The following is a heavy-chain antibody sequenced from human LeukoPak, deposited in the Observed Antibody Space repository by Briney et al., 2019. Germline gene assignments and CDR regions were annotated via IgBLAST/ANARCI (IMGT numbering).Heavy chain of an antibody. J-gene: IGHJ3*01. CDR2: INPSGGST. D-gene: IGHD5-24*01. Sequence: ASVKVSCKASGYTFASYYMHWVRQAPGQGLEWMGIINPSGGSTSYAQKFQGRVTMTRDTSTSTVYMELSSLRSEDTAIYYCARIRDGYNDAYDLWGQGTVVTVPS. CDR3: ARIRDGYNDAYDL. CDR1: GYTFASYY. V-gene: IGHV1-46*01.